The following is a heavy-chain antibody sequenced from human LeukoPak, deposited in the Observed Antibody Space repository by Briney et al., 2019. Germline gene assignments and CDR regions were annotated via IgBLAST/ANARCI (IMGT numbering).Heavy chain of an antibody. V-gene: IGHV3-53*01. CDR3: AKGYNYAYEY. Sequence: GGSLRLSCAASGFTVSSNYMSWFRQAPGKGLEWVSVVYTGARTYYAASVKGRFTISRDNSKNTLYLQMNSLRPEDTAVYYCAKGYNYAYEYWGQGTLVTVSS. J-gene: IGHJ4*02. CDR1: GFTVSSNY. D-gene: IGHD5-18*01. CDR2: VYTGART.